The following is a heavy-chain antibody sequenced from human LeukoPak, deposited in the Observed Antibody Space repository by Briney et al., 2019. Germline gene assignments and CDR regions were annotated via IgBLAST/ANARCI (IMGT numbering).Heavy chain of an antibody. J-gene: IGHJ3*02. CDR1: GYTFTDYY. D-gene: IGHD6-13*01. CDR3: ARDVGSSWTDDAFDI. Sequence: ASVKVSCKASGYTFTDYYIHWVRQDPGQGLEWMGWINPNSGVTNYAQKFQGRVTMTRDTSITTAYMELSRLRSDDTAVYYCARDVGSSWTDDAFDIWGQGTMVTVSS. V-gene: IGHV1-2*02. CDR2: INPNSGVT.